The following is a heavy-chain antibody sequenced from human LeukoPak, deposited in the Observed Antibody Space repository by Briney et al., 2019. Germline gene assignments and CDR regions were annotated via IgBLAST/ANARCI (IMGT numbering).Heavy chain of an antibody. CDR3: ATHCSSTSCLDY. D-gene: IGHD2-2*01. CDR2: INSDGSST. CDR1: GFTFRSYW. Sequence: PGGSLRLSCAASGFTFRSYWMHWVRQAPGKGLVWVSRINSDGSSTSYADSVKGRFTISRDNAKNTLYLQMNSLRAEDTAVYYCATHCSSTSCLDYWGQGTLVTVSS. J-gene: IGHJ4*02. V-gene: IGHV3-74*01.